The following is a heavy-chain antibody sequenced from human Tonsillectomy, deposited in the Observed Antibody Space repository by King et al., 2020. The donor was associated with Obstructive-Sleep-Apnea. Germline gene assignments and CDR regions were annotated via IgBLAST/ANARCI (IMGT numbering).Heavy chain of an antibody. V-gene: IGHV4-34*01. D-gene: IGHD6-19*01. CDR2: INHSGST. CDR1: GGSFSGYY. J-gene: IGHJ4*02. Sequence: VQLQQWGAGLLKPSETLSLTCAVYGGSFSGYYWSWIRQPPGKGLEWIGEINHSGSTNYNPSLKSRVTISVDTSKNQFSLKLSSVTAADTAVYYCARGHSVAGTFDYWGQGTLVTVSS. CDR3: ARGHSVAGTFDY.